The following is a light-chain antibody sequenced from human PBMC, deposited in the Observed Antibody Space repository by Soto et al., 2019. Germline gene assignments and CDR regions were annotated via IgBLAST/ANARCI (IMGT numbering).Light chain of an antibody. CDR2: AAS. CDR3: QQLNSYPLT. J-gene: IGKJ3*01. Sequence: DIQLTQSPSFLSASVGDRVTITCRASQGISSYLAWYQQKPGKAPKLLIYAASTLQSGVPSRFSGSGSVTEFTLTISSLQPEDCATYYCQQLNSYPLTFGPGTKVDIK. CDR1: QGISSY. V-gene: IGKV1-9*01.